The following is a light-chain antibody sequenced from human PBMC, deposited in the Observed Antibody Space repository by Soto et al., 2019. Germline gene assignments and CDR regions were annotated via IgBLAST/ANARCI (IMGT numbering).Light chain of an antibody. CDR1: QSISSY. CDR2: AAS. V-gene: IGKV1-39*01. CDR3: QQSSVATWT. J-gene: IGKJ1*01. Sequence: DIQLTQSKSSLSASVGDRVTITCRASQSISSYLNWYQQKPGKAPKLLIYAASSLQSGVPSRFSGSGSGTDFTLTISSLQPEDFATYYCQQSSVATWTFGQGTKVDIK.